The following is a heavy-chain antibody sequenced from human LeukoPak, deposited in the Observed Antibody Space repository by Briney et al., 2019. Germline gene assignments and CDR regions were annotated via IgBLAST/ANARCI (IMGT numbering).Heavy chain of an antibody. J-gene: IGHJ4*02. V-gene: IGHV4-4*02. D-gene: IGHD3-22*01. CDR3: AGLVGRYSSGLYYYYFDY. Sequence: PSETLSLTCTVSGDSINSLDLWSWVRQPPGKGLEWIGEMYLSGATHSNPSVKSRVTISIDKSKNQFFLNLSSVTAADTAVYYCAGLVGRYSSGLYYYYFDYWGQGTLVTVSS. CDR2: MYLSGAT. CDR1: GDSINSLDL.